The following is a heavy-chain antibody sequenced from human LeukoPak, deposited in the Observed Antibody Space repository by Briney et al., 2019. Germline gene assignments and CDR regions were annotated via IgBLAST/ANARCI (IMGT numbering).Heavy chain of an antibody. CDR1: GFTFSSYW. CDR3: AREDYDYVWGSYRGGAFDI. Sequence: GGSLRLSCAASGFTFSSYWMSWVRQAPGKGLEWVANIKQDGSEKYYVDSVKGRFTISRDNAKNSLYLQMNSLRAEDTAVYYCAREDYDYVWGSYRGGAFDIWGQGTMVTVSS. J-gene: IGHJ3*02. CDR2: IKQDGSEK. V-gene: IGHV3-7*01. D-gene: IGHD3-16*02.